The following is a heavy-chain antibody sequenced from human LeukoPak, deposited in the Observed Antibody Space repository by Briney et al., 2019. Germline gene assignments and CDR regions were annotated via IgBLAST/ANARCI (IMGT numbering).Heavy chain of an antibody. D-gene: IGHD6-19*01. V-gene: IGHV1-69*04. CDR3: AKLTGYSSGWYVY. J-gene: IGHJ4*02. CDR2: IIPILGIA. CDR1: GGTFSSYA. Sequence: SVKVSCKASGGTFSSYAISWVRQAPGQGLEWMGRIIPILGIANYAQKFQGRVTITADKSTSTAYMELSSLRSEDTAVYYCAKLTGYSSGWYVYWGQGTLVTVSS.